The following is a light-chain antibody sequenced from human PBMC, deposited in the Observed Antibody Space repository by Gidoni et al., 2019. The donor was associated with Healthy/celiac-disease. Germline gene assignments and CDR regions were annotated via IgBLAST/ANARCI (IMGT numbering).Light chain of an antibody. V-gene: IGKV3-20*01. CDR1: QSVSSSY. CDR3: QQYGSSPPYT. Sequence: EMVLTQSPGTLSLSPGERATLYCRASQSVSSSYLAWYQQKPGQAPRRRIYGASSRATGIPDRFSGSGSGTDFTLTISRLEPEDFAVYYCQQYGSSPPYTFGQGTKLEIK. J-gene: IGKJ2*01. CDR2: GAS.